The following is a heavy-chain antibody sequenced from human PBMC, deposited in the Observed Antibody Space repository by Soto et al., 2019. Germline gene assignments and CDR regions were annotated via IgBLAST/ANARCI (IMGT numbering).Heavy chain of an antibody. CDR2: IHDSGNT. CDR3: ARDRGGDSGDYASLFDR. D-gene: IGHD4-17*01. CDR1: GGSVSIGYDP. Sequence: TLSLCGTVVGGSVSIGYDPWSWIRQRPGKGLEWIGYIHDSGNTYYNPSLKGRVTISLDTSKNQFSLKVTSMTAADTAVYFCARDRGGDSGDYASLFDRWGQGNLVTVSS. J-gene: IGHJ5*02. V-gene: IGHV4-30-4*01.